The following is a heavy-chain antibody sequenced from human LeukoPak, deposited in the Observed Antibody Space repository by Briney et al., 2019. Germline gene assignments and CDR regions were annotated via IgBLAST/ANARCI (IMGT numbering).Heavy chain of an antibody. CDR1: GYTFTSYS. D-gene: IGHD3-22*01. V-gene: IGHV7-4-1*02. CDR2: INPNTGHP. CDR3: ARDSRAFDNSGYYP. J-gene: IGHJ5*02. Sequence: ASVKVSCKASGYTFTSYSLAWVRQAPGQGLEWIGWINPNTGHPTYAQDFTGRFVFSLDTSVTTAYLHINSLKAEDTAVYYCARDSRAFDNSGYYPWGQGTLVTVSS.